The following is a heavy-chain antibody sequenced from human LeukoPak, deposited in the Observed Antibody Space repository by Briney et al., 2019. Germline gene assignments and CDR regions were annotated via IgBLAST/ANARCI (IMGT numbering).Heavy chain of an antibody. V-gene: IGHV3-43*02. CDR2: ISGDGGST. CDR3: AKDIAASSGFDY. Sequence: PGGSLRLSCAASGFTFDDYAMHWVRQAPGKGLEWVSLISGDGGSTYYADSVKGRFTISRDNSKNSLHLQMNSLRTEDTALYYCAKDIAASSGFDYWGQGTLVTVSS. CDR1: GFTFDDYA. J-gene: IGHJ4*02. D-gene: IGHD6-19*01.